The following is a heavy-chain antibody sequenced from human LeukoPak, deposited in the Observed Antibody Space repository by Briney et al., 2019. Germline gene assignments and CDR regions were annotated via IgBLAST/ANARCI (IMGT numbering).Heavy chain of an antibody. D-gene: IGHD2-15*01. CDR2: VHQTGTT. J-gene: IGHJ4*02. CDR1: SGSISRGDSY. CDR3: AREYCSGGSCYFDY. Sequence: PSQTLSLTCTVSSGSISRGDSYWSWIRQPPGKGLEWIGYVHQTGTTYYHPSLRSRVTISAGTSKNQFSLKLTSVTAADTALYFCAREYCSGGSCYFDYWGQGTLVTVSS. V-gene: IGHV4-30-4*01.